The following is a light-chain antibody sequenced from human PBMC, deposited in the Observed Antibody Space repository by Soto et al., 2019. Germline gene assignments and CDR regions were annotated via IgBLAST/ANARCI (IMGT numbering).Light chain of an antibody. J-gene: IGKJ5*01. CDR2: DAS. Sequence: EMVLTQSPATLSLSPGERATLSSRTSQSVSKYFAWYQQKPGRAPRLLIYDASSRATSIPARFIGSGSGTDLTLTISSLEPEDFEIYYCQQRSKWPITFGQGTRLEIK. CDR3: QQRSKWPIT. CDR1: QSVSKY. V-gene: IGKV3-11*01.